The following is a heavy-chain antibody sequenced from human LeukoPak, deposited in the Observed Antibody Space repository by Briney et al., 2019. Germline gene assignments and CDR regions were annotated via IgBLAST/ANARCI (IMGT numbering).Heavy chain of an antibody. Sequence: PGGSLRLSCAASGFTFSSYWMSWVRQAPGKGLEWVANIKQDGSEKYYVDSVKGRFTISRDNAKNSLYLQMSSLRADDTAVYYCARDECPLWSISCHRGFDPWGQGLLVTVSS. CDR1: GFTFSSYW. CDR3: ARDECPLWSISCHRGFDP. J-gene: IGHJ5*02. D-gene: IGHD2-2*02. V-gene: IGHV3-7*01. CDR2: IKQDGSEK.